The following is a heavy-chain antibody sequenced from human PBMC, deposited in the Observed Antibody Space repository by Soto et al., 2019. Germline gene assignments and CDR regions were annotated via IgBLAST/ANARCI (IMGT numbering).Heavy chain of an antibody. Sequence: SQTLSLTCAISGDSVSSNNAAWNWIRLSPSRGLEWLGRTYYRSKWYSVSAVSVKSRATIKPDTSKNQFSLQLNSVTPEDTAVYYCARDLILGPFGMDVWGQGTTVTVSS. CDR1: GDSVSSNNAA. CDR3: ARDLILGPFGMDV. J-gene: IGHJ6*02. CDR2: TYYRSKWYS. D-gene: IGHD7-27*01. V-gene: IGHV6-1*01.